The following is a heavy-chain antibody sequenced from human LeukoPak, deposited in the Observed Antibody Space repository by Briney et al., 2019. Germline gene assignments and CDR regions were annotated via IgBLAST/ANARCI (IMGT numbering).Heavy chain of an antibody. CDR3: ARDQDDSSGYYSRWFDP. CDR2: TYYRYKWYN. V-gene: IGHV6-1*01. J-gene: IGHJ5*02. D-gene: IGHD3-22*01. CDR1: GDTVSSNSAA. Sequence: SQTLSLTCAISGDTVSSNSAAWNWIRQSPSRGLEWLGRTYYRYKWYNDYAVSVKSRITINPDTSKNQFSLQLNSVTPEDTAVYYCARDQDDSSGYYSRWFDPWGQGTLVTVSS.